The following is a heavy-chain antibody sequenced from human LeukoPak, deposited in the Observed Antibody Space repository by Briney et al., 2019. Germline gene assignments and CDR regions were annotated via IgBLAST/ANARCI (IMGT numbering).Heavy chain of an antibody. Sequence: PGGSLRLSCAASGFTFNIHWMHWVRQAPGKGLVWVSRTNTDGSSTDYADSVKGRFTISRDNAKSTLYLQMNNLRAEDTAMYYCARDQRVTGRPDIDYWGQGTLVIVSS. CDR1: GFTFNIHW. V-gene: IGHV3-74*01. D-gene: IGHD6-6*01. CDR3: ARDQRVTGRPDIDY. CDR2: TNTDGSST. J-gene: IGHJ4*02.